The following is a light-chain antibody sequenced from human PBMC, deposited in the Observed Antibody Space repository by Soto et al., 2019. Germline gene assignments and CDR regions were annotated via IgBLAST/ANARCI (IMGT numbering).Light chain of an antibody. CDR2: AAS. V-gene: IGKV1-39*01. J-gene: IGKJ1*01. Sequence: DIQMTQSPSSLSASVGDRVTITCRASQSISSYLNWYQQKPGKAPKLLIYAASRWESGVPSRFSGSGPGTDFTLTISSLQPEDFATYYCQQSYSTPRTFGQGTKVEIK. CDR3: QQSYSTPRT. CDR1: QSISSY.